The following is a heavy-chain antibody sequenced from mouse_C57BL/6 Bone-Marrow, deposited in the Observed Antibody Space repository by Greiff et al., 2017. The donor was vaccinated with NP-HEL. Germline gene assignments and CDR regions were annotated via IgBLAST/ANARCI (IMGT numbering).Heavy chain of an antibody. CDR1: GYTFTNYW. CDR3: ARCYDGYYDYAMDY. D-gene: IGHD2-3*01. CDR2: IYPGGGYT. Sequence: VQLQQSGAELVRPGTSVKMSCKASGYTFTNYWIGWAKQRPGHGLEWIGDIYPGGGYTNYNEKFKGKATLTADKSSSTAYMQFSSLTSEDSAIYYGARCYDGYYDYAMDYWGKGTSVTVSS. J-gene: IGHJ4*01. V-gene: IGHV1-63*01.